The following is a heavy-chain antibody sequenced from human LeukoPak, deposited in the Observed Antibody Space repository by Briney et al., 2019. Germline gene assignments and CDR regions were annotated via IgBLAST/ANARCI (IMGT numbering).Heavy chain of an antibody. CDR1: GGSLSSYY. V-gene: IGHV4-4*07. CDR2: IYTSGST. J-gene: IGHJ4*02. D-gene: IGHD1-26*01. CDR3: ARDGNGGSLDY. Sequence: SETLSPTCTVSGGSLSSYYWSWIRQPAGKGLEWIGRIYTSGSTNYNPSLKSRVTMSVDTSKKQFSLRLTSVTAADTAVYYCARDGNGGSLDYWGQGALVTVSS.